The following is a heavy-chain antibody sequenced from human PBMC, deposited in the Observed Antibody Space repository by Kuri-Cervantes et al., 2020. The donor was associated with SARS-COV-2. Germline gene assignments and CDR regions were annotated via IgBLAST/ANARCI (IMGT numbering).Heavy chain of an antibody. CDR1: GFVFSDYY. CDR3: VRDGDHWNFDY. Sequence: GESLEISCAASGFVFSDYYMGWIRPAPGKGLEWVSYISGSCRNTNYADSVKGRFTISRDNAKTSLYLQMNSLRAEDTAVYYCVRDGDHWNFDYWGQGTLVTVSS. V-gene: IGHV3-11*06. D-gene: IGHD1-1*01. J-gene: IGHJ4*02. CDR2: ISGSCRNT.